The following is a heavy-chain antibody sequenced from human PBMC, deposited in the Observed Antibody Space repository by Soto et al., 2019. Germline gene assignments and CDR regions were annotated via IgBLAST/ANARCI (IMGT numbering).Heavy chain of an antibody. Sequence: SETLSLTCTVSGGSISSGGYYWSWIRQHPGKGLEWIGYIYYSGSTNYNPSLKSRVTISVDTSKNQFSLKLSSVTAADTAVYYCARGYCSSTSCFDPWGEGTLVTVSS. CDR3: ARGYCSSTSCFDP. CDR1: GGSISSGGYY. J-gene: IGHJ5*02. V-gene: IGHV4-31*03. CDR2: IYYSGST. D-gene: IGHD2-2*01.